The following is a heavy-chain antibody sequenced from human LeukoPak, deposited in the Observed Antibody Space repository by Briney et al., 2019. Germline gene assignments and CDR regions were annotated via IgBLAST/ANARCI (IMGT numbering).Heavy chain of an antibody. CDR2: IRYDGSNK. V-gene: IGHV3-30*02. CDR1: GFTFDDYG. Sequence: GGSLRLSCAASGFTFDDYGMSWVRQAPGKGLEWVAFIRYDGSNKYYADSVKGRFTISRDNSKNPLYLQMNSLRAEDTAVYYCAKDLSEYYDSSGSLFDYWGQGTLVAVSS. CDR3: AKDLSEYYDSSGSLFDY. D-gene: IGHD3-22*01. J-gene: IGHJ4*02.